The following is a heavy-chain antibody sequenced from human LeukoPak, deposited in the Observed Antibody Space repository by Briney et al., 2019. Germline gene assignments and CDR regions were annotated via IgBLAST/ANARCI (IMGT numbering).Heavy chain of an antibody. Sequence: PGGSLRLSCAASGFTFSSYAMHWVRQAPGKGLECVSITYSGDTTYYADSVKGRFIISRDDSKNTLSLQMNDLRVEDTAVYYCARERPDSRNLDSWGRGALVTVSS. CDR1: GFTFSSYA. CDR2: TYSGDTT. V-gene: IGHV3-66*01. CDR3: ARERPDSRNLDS. J-gene: IGHJ4*02. D-gene: IGHD1-14*01.